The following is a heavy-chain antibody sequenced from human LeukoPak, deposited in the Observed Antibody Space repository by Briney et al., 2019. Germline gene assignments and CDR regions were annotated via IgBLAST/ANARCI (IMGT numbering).Heavy chain of an antibody. CDR2: IKSKTDGGTT. V-gene: IGHV3-15*01. D-gene: IGHD3-3*01. CDR1: GFTFSNAW. J-gene: IGHJ4*02. Sequence: PGGSLRLSCAASGFTFSNAWMSWVRQAPGKGLEWVGRIKSKTDGGTTDYAAPVKGRFTISRDDSKNTLYLQMNSLKTEDTAVYYCTSRQERITIFGVVIGPGYWGQGTLVTVSS. CDR3: TSRQERITIFGVVIGPGY.